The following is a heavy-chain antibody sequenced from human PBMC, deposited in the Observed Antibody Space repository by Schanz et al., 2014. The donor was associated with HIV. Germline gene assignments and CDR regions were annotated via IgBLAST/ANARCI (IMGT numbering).Heavy chain of an antibody. J-gene: IGHJ4*02. Sequence: QVQLQESGPGLVKPSQTLSLTCTVAGGSISSGGHYWSWIRQHPAKGLEWIGYMYYSGSTYYNPSLQSRVTISVDTSKNQFSLKMDSVTAADTAVYYCVVGHNHDFWGQGTLVAVSS. CDR2: MYYSGST. V-gene: IGHV4-31*03. CDR3: VVGHNHDF. D-gene: IGHD1-1*01. CDR1: GGSISSGGHY.